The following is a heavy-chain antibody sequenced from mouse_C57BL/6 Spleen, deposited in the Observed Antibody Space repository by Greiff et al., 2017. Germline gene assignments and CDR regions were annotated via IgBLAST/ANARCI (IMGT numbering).Heavy chain of an antibody. D-gene: IGHD3-2*02. V-gene: IGHV1-82*01. CDR1: GYAFSSSW. Sequence: VQGVESGPELVKPGASVKISCKASGYAFSSSWMNWVKQRPGKGLEWIGRIYPGDGDTNYNGKFKGKATLTADKSSSTAYMQLSSLTSEDSAVYFCARDSSGYVRAMDYWGQGTSVTVSS. CDR3: ARDSSGYVRAMDY. J-gene: IGHJ4*01. CDR2: IYPGDGDT.